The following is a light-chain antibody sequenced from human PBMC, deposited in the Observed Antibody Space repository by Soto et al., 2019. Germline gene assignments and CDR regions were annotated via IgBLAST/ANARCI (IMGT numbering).Light chain of an antibody. CDR3: QQYGGSPGT. J-gene: IGKJ1*01. CDR2: DAS. Sequence: IVFTQAPGALAFSPGERASLPCRASQSVSSNYLAWYQQRPGQAPRLLIYDASSRATGVPDRFSGSGSGTDFTLTISRLEPEDFAVYYCQQYGGSPGTLGQGTKVDIK. CDR1: QSVSSNY. V-gene: IGKV3-20*01.